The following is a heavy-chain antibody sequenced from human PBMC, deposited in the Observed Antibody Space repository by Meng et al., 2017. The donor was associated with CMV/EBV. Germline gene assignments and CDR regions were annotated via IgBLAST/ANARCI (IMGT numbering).Heavy chain of an antibody. CDR3: ARDVGPGSSSSVPSLGKYYYYYYAMDV. CDR1: GPTVTSNY. CDR2: IYSGGST. V-gene: IGHV3-53*01. D-gene: IGHD6-6*01. J-gene: IGHJ6*02. Sequence: GGSLRLSCAASGPTVTSNYMSWARQATGKWLGWVSVIYSGGSTYHADGVKGRFTISGDNSKNTLYLQMNSLRAENTAVYYCARDVGPGSSSSVPSLGKYYYYYYAMDVWGQGTTVTVSS.